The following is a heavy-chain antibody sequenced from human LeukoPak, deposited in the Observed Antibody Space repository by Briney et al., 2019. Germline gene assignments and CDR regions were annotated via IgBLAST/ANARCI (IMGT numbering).Heavy chain of an antibody. V-gene: IGHV1-69*05. CDR3: ARESDYSNYTPDY. CDR2: IIPIFGTA. J-gene: IGHJ4*02. CDR1: GGTFSSYA. Sequence: ASVKVSCKASGGTFSSYAISWVRQAPGQGLEWMGRIIPIFGTANYAQKFQGRVTITTDESTSTAYMELTRLRSDDTAMYYCARESDYSNYTPDYWGQGTLVTVSA. D-gene: IGHD4-11*01.